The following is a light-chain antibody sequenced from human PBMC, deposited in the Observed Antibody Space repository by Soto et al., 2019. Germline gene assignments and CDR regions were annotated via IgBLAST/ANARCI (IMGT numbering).Light chain of an antibody. V-gene: IGLV1-40*01. CDR3: QSYDTSLSDVL. J-gene: IGLJ2*01. CDR2: NND. Sequence: QSVLTQPPSVFGAPGQRVTVSCTGSSSNIGAGHHVHWYQQLPGTAPKLLIYNNDNRPSGVPDRFSGSKSGTSASLAISGLPAEDEAEYYCQSYDTSLSDVLFGGGTKLTVL. CDR1: SSNIGAGHH.